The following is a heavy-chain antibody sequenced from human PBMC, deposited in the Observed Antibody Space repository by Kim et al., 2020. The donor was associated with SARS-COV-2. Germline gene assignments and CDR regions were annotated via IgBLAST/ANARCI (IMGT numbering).Heavy chain of an antibody. CDR1: GFTFDDYA. CDR2: ISWNSGSI. Sequence: GGSLRLSCAASGFTFDDYAMHWVRQAPGKGLEWVSGISWNSGSIGYADSVKGRFTISRDNAKNSLYLQMNSLRAEDTALYYCAKGMRIVVVTDDAFDIWGQGTMVTVSS. CDR3: AKGMRIVVVTDDAFDI. J-gene: IGHJ3*02. V-gene: IGHV3-9*01. D-gene: IGHD3-22*01.